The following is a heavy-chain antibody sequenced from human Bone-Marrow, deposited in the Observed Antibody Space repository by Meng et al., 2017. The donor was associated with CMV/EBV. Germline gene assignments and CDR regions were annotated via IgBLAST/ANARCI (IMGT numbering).Heavy chain of an antibody. CDR2: IYSGGSST. Sequence: GESLKISCAASGFTFSSYAMSWVRQAPGKGLEWVSVIYSGGSSTYYADSVKGRFTISRDNSKNTLYLQMNSLRAEDTAVYYCARVPSPGDTAMVLVDYWGQGTLVTVSS. CDR3: ARVPSPGDTAMVLVDY. CDR1: GFTFSSYA. V-gene: IGHV3-23*03. J-gene: IGHJ4*02. D-gene: IGHD5-18*01.